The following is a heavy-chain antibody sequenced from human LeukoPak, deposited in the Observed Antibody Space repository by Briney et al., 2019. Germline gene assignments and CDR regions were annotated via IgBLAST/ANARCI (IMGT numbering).Heavy chain of an antibody. CDR2: INYNGGT. Sequence: SETLSLTCTVSGGSISSSFWSWIRQPPGKGLEWIAYINYNGGTKYSASLESRLTISLDTSKNQVSLKLTSVTAMDTAVYFCARDRRAPGRFDPWGQGTLVTVSS. CDR1: GGSISSSF. CDR3: ARDRRAPGRFDP. J-gene: IGHJ5*02. D-gene: IGHD2-2*01. V-gene: IGHV4-59*01.